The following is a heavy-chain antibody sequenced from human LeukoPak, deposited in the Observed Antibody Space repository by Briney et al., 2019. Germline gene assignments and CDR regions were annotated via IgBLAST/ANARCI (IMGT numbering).Heavy chain of an antibody. CDR1: GGSISSSSYY. Sequence: SETLSLTCTVSGGSISSSSYYWGWIRQPPGKGLEWIGSIYYSGSTYYNPSLKSRVTISVDTSKNQFSLKLSSVIAADTAVYYCARDLGYYYGSGHKPFDYWGQGTLVTVSS. CDR2: IYYSGST. V-gene: IGHV4-39*07. CDR3: ARDLGYYYGSGHKPFDY. D-gene: IGHD3-10*01. J-gene: IGHJ4*02.